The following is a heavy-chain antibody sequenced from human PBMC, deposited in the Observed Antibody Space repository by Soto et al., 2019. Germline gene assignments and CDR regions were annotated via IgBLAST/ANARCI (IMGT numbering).Heavy chain of an antibody. CDR3: ARNVFPAQWGWGSRFDP. V-gene: IGHV4-61*01. Sequence: QVQLQESGPGLVKPSETLSLTCSVSGGSVSSGSYYGSWIRQPPGKGLEWIGYIYYSGSTNYNPSLKSRVTISVDTSKNQFSLKLSSVTAADTAVYHCARNVFPAQWGWGSRFDPWGQGTLVTVSS. J-gene: IGHJ5*02. CDR2: IYYSGST. D-gene: IGHD2-15*01. CDR1: GGSVSSGSYY.